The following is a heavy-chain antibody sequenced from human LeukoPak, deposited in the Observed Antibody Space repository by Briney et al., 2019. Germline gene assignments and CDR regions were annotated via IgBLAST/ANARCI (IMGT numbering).Heavy chain of an antibody. CDR2: IKSKTDGGTT. CDR1: GFTFSSAW. Sequence: RPGGSLRLSCAASGFTFSSAWLTWVRQAPGKGLEWVGRIKSKTDGGTTDFAAPVKGRFTISRDDSKNTLFLQMNSLKTEDTAVYYCTTAFSHDFNYWGQGTLVTVSS. J-gene: IGHJ4*02. CDR3: TTAFSHDFNY. V-gene: IGHV3-15*01. D-gene: IGHD2/OR15-2a*01.